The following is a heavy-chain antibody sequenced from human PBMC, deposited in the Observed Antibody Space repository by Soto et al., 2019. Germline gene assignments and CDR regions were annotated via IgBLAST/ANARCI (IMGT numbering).Heavy chain of an antibody. CDR3: AREGTFNWEDAFDI. D-gene: IGHD7-27*01. CDR1: GYTFTGYY. V-gene: IGHV1-2*04. CDR2: INPNSGGT. J-gene: IGHJ3*02. Sequence: SCKASGYTFTGYYMHWVRQAPGQGLEWMGWINPNSGGTNYAQKFQGWVTMTRDTSISTAYMELSRLRSDDTAVYYCAREGTFNWEDAFDIWGQGTMVTVSS.